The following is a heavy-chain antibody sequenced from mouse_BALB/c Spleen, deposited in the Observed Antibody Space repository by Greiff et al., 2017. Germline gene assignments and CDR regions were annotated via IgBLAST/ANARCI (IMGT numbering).Heavy chain of an antibody. Sequence: VKLQESGAGLVKPGASVKLSCKASGYTFTEYIIHWVKQRSGQGLEWIGWFYPGSGSIKYNEKFKDKATLTADKSSSTVYMELSRLTSEDSAVYFCARHEEGYGYVWFAYWGQGTLVTVSA. V-gene: IGHV1-62-2*01. CDR2: FYPGSGSI. CDR1: GYTFTEYI. D-gene: IGHD2-2*01. J-gene: IGHJ3*01. CDR3: ARHEEGYGYVWFAY.